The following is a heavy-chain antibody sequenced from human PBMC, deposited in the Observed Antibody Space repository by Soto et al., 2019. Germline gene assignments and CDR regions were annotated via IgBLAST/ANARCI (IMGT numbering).Heavy chain of an antibody. V-gene: IGHV4-59*08. Sequence: QVRLQESGPGLVKPSETLSLTCTVSGGSIRDNYWGWIRQPPGKGLEWIGYIYYTGTTKYNPSLKSRATISVDSSKNQFSLKLDSGTAADTAVYYCARLGGYYQAFDSWGQGTLVTVSS. D-gene: IGHD3-22*01. CDR3: ARLGGYYQAFDS. J-gene: IGHJ4*02. CDR2: IYYTGTT. CDR1: GGSIRDNY.